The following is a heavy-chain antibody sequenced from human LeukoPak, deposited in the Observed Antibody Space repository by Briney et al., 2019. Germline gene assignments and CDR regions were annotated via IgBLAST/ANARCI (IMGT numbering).Heavy chain of an antibody. CDR1: GYTFTGYY. CDR3: ARSAPVGVIRSWVY. CDR2: INPNSGGT. V-gene: IGHV1-2*02. J-gene: IGHJ4*02. Sequence: GAPVKVSCKASGYTFTGYYMHWVRQAPGQGLEWMGWINPNSGGTNYAQKFQGRVTTTRDTSISTAYMELSRLRSDDTAVYYCARSAPVGVIRSWVYWGQGTLVTVSS. D-gene: IGHD3-16*02.